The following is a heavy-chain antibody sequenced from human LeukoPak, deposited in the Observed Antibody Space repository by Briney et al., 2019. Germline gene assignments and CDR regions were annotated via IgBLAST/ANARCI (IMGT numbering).Heavy chain of an antibody. J-gene: IGHJ4*02. CDR1: GDIFTGSF. CDR3: ARADPVAY. CDR2: INSNTGGT. Sequence: GASVKVSCRAPGDIFTGSFIHWERQAPGQGLEWTGWINSNTGGTKFAQKFQGRVTMTRDTSINTAYMELSSLRSDDTAVYYCARADPVAYWGQGTQVTVSS. V-gene: IGHV1-2*02.